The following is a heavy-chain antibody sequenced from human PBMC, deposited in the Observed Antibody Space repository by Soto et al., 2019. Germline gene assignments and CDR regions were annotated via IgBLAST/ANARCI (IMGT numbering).Heavy chain of an antibody. Sequence: SETLSLTCAVYGGSFSGYYWGWIRQPPGKGLEWVGEINHSGSTNYNPSLKSRVTISVDTSKNQFSLKLSSVTAADTAVYYCARGRTDSSGYGYWGQGTLVTVSS. J-gene: IGHJ4*02. CDR2: INHSGST. V-gene: IGHV4-34*01. CDR3: ARGRTDSSGYGY. D-gene: IGHD3-22*01. CDR1: GGSFSGYY.